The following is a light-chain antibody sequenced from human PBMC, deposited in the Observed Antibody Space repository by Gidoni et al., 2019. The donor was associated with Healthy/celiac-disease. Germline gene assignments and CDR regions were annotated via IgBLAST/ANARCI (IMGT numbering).Light chain of an antibody. V-gene: IGKV3-15*01. Sequence: EIVMTQSPATLSVSPGERATLSCRASQSVSSNIAWYQQKPGQAPRLLIYGASTRATGIPARFSGSGSGTVFTLTISSLQSEDFAVYCCQQYNNWPITFGPGTKVDIK. CDR1: QSVSSN. CDR3: QQYNNWPIT. J-gene: IGKJ3*01. CDR2: GAS.